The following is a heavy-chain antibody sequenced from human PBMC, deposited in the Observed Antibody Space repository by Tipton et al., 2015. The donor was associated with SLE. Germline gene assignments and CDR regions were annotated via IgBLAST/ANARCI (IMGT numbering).Heavy chain of an antibody. J-gene: IGHJ6*03. CDR1: GGSFSGYY. Sequence: TLSLTCAVYGGSFSGYYWSWIRQPPGKGLEWIGEINHSGSTNYNPSLKSRVTISVDTSKNQFSLKLSSVTAADTAVYYCARGLNYYDSSGYYPFCYMDAWGKGTTVTVSS. V-gene: IGHV4-34*01. D-gene: IGHD3-22*01. CDR2: INHSGST. CDR3: ARGLNYYDSSGYYPFCYMDA.